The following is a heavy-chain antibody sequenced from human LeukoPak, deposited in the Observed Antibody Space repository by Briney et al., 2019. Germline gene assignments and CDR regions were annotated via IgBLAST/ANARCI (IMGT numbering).Heavy chain of an antibody. CDR1: GFTFSSYS. J-gene: IGHJ4*02. D-gene: IGHD5/OR15-5a*01. CDR3: ARDFLYALDY. V-gene: IGHV3-48*02. Sequence: GGSLRLSCAASGFTFSSYSMNWVRQAPGKGLEWVSYISSTSSTICDADSVRGRFTSSRDNAKNSLYLQMNSLRDEDTAVYYCARDFLYALDYWGQGTLVTVSS. CDR2: ISSTSSTI.